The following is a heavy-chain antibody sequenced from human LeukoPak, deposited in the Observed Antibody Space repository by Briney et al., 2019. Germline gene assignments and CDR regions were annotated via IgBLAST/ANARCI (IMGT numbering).Heavy chain of an antibody. J-gene: IGHJ4*02. D-gene: IGHD3-16*01. V-gene: IGHV3-11*01. CDR1: GFNFSDYY. CDR2: INSSGATM. CDR3: ARDLFSYKGGSHIYY. Sequence: PGGSLRLSCAASGFNFSDYYMSWIRQAPGKGLEWMSYINSSGATMYYANSVTGRFTISRDNTKNSLYLQMNSLRAEDTAVYYCARDLFSYKGGSHIYYWGQGTLVTVSS.